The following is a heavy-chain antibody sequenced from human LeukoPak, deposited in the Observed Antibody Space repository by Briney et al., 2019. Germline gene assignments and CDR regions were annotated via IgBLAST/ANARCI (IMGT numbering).Heavy chain of an antibody. CDR2: LYSSGTT. Sequence: SETLSLTCIVSGGSIRSNSYYWGCIRQPPGKGLEWIGSLYSSGTTYYNPSLKSRVTISVDTSKNQFSLKLSSVTAADTAMYYCARRWYYDTSGQEYFEHWGQGTLVTVSS. J-gene: IGHJ1*01. CDR3: ARRWYYDTSGQEYFEH. D-gene: IGHD3-22*01. V-gene: IGHV4-39*01. CDR1: GGSIRSNSYY.